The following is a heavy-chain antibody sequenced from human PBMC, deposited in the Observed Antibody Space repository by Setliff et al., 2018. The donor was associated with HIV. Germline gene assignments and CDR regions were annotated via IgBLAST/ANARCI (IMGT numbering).Heavy chain of an antibody. J-gene: IGHJ3*02. Sequence: ASVKVSCKASGGTFSSYAISWVRQAPGQGLQWMGRIIPIFATTNYAQKFPGRVTITADKSTSTAYMELSSLRSEDTAVYYCAREQSLPYGSRNGAFDIWGQGTMVTVSS. D-gene: IGHD3-10*01. V-gene: IGHV1-69*06. CDR1: GGTFSSYA. CDR2: IIPIFATT. CDR3: AREQSLPYGSRNGAFDI.